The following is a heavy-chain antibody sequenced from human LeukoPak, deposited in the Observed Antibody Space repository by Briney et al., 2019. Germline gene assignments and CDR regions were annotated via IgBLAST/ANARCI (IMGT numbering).Heavy chain of an antibody. CDR2: IYTSGST. CDR3: ARGGYGADWFDP. CDR1: GGSISSYY. Sequence: SETLSLTCTVSGGSISSYYWSWIRQPAGKGLEWIGRIYTSGSTNYNPSLKSRVTISVDRSKNQFSLKLSSVTAADTAVYYCARGGYGADWFDPWGQGTLVTVSS. J-gene: IGHJ5*02. D-gene: IGHD5-12*01. V-gene: IGHV4-4*07.